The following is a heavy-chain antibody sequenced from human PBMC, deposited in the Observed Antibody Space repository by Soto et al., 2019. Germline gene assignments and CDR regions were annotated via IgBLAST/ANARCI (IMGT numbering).Heavy chain of an antibody. CDR3: ASDRIAARPGFLFLSY. Sequence: PSETLSLTCAVYGGSFSGYYWSWIRQPPGKGLEWIGEINHSGSTNYNPSLKSRVTISVDTSKNQFSLKLSSVTAADTAVYYCASDRIAARPGFLFLSYWGQGTLVTVSS. D-gene: IGHD6-6*01. CDR2: INHSGST. CDR1: GGSFSGYY. V-gene: IGHV4-34*01. J-gene: IGHJ4*02.